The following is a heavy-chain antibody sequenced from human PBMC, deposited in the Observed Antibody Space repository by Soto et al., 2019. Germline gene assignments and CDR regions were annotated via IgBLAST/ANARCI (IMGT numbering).Heavy chain of an antibody. CDR3: ARRTGTAPRFDY. J-gene: IGHJ4*02. D-gene: IGHD1-7*01. V-gene: IGHV3-30-3*01. CDR2: ISYDGSNQ. CDR1: GFTFSDFE. Sequence: QVQLVESGGGVVQPGRSLRLSCSASGFTFSDFEMYWVRQAPGKGLDWVSFISYDGSNQYYAGSVKGRFTVSRDNSKNTLFLLLNSMRPEDPAVYFCARRTGTAPRFDYWGQGTLVTVSS.